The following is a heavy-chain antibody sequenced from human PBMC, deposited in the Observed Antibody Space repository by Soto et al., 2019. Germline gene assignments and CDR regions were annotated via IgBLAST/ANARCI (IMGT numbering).Heavy chain of an antibody. V-gene: IGHV3-7*05. D-gene: IGHD3-10*01. Sequence: EVQLVESGGGLVQPGGSLRLSCAASGFTFSDYWMSWVRQAPGKGLECVANIKRDGSEKYYVDPVKGRFTISRDNAKNSLYLQMNRLRAEDTVVYYCATSMGRGGNDYWGQGTLVTVSS. CDR3: ATSMGRGGNDY. CDR2: IKRDGSEK. CDR1: GFTFSDYW. J-gene: IGHJ4*02.